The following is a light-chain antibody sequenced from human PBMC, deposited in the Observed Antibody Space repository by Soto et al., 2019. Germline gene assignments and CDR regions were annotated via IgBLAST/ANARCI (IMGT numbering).Light chain of an antibody. CDR3: QQANSFPLT. J-gene: IGKJ4*01. Sequence: DIQMTQSPSSLSASLGDILTSTCRASQSISSYLNWYQQKPGKAPKLLIYAASSLQSGVPSRFSGSGSGTDFTLTISSLQPEDFATYYCQQANSFPLTFGGGTKVDIK. CDR2: AAS. V-gene: IGKV1-39*01. CDR1: QSISSY.